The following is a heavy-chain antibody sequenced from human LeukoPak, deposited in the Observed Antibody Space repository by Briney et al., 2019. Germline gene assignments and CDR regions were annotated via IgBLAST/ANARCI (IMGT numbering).Heavy chain of an antibody. CDR3: ARHGSTNLDY. CDR1: GYSFTSYW. Sequence: GESLEISCKGSGYSFTSYWISRVRQMPGKGLEWMGRIDPSDSYTNYSPSFQGHVTISADKSISTAYLQWSSLKASDTAMYYCARHGSTNLDYWGQGTLVTVSS. D-gene: IGHD2-2*01. J-gene: IGHJ4*02. V-gene: IGHV5-10-1*01. CDR2: IDPSDSYT.